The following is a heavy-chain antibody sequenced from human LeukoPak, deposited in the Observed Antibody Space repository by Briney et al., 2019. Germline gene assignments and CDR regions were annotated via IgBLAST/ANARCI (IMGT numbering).Heavy chain of an antibody. CDR3: ARQNSGARLNV. CDR2: IYYSGST. D-gene: IGHD6-25*01. V-gene: IGHV4-61*08. CDR1: GGSISSGGYY. J-gene: IGHJ6*02. Sequence: SETLSLTCTVSGGSISSGGYYWSWIRQHPGKGLEWIGHIYYSGSTDYNPSLKSRLTISVDTSKNQFSLQLSSVTAADTAVYFCARQNSGARLNVWGQGTTVTVSS.